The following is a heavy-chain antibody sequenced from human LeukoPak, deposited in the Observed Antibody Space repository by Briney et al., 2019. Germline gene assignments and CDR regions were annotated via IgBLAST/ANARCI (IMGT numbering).Heavy chain of an antibody. D-gene: IGHD3-10*01. CDR1: GGSISSSSYY. V-gene: IGHV4-39*01. CDR2: IYYSGST. Sequence: SETLSLTCTVSGGSISSSSYYWGWIRQPPGKGLEWIGSIYYSGSTYYNPSLKSRVTISVDTSKNQFSLKLSSVTAADTAVYYCARLLEGTDYWGQGTLVTVSS. J-gene: IGHJ4*02. CDR3: ARLLEGTDY.